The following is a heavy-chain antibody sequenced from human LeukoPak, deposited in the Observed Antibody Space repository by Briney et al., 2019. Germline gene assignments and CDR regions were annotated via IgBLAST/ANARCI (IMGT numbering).Heavy chain of an antibody. V-gene: IGHV1-69*05. J-gene: IGHJ4*02. D-gene: IGHD3-22*01. Sequence: ASVKVSCKASGGTFSSYAISWVRQAPGQGLEWMGGIIPIFGTANYAQKFQGRVTITTDESTSTAYMELSSLRSEDTAVYYCARVGDYYDRSGYYDYWGQGTLVTVSS. CDR3: ARVGDYYDRSGYYDY. CDR1: GGTFSSYA. CDR2: IIPIFGTA.